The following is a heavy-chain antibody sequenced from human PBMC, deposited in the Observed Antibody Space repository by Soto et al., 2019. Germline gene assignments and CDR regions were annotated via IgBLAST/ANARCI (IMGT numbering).Heavy chain of an antibody. CDR1: VYSISSGYY. D-gene: IGHD6-13*01. J-gene: IGHJ6*01. V-gene: IGHV4-38-2*01. Sequence: SETLSLTCAFSVYSISSGYYWGWIRQPPGKGLEWIGSIYHSGSTYYNPSLKSRVTISVDTSKNQFSLKLSSVTAADTAVYYCAREGISYYYYGMEVWGQGTMVNVSS. CDR2: IYHSGST. CDR3: AREGISYYYYGMEV.